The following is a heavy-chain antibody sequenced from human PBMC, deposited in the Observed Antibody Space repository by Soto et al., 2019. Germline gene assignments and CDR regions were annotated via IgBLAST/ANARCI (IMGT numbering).Heavy chain of an antibody. CDR1: VFAFNKFW. D-gene: IGHD4-4*01. CDR3: ARDRVDYSNHWAY. Sequence: GGSLRLSCTASVFAFNKFWMHWVRQSPGKGLVWVSRINGDGSDTAYADSVKGRFTISRDNAKNTLYLQMNSLRAEDTAIYYCARDRVDYSNHWAYSGQGTLVTVSS. J-gene: IGHJ4*02. CDR2: INGDGSDT. V-gene: IGHV3-74*01.